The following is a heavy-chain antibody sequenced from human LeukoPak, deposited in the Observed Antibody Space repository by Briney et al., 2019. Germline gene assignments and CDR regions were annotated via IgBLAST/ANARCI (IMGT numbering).Heavy chain of an antibody. D-gene: IGHD3-22*01. V-gene: IGHV3-7*01. J-gene: IGHJ4*02. Sequence: PGGSLRLSCAASGFTFDDYTMHWVRQAPGKGLEWVANIKQDGSEKYYVDSVKGRFTISRDNAKNLLFLQVSSLRAEDTAVYYCARDYAMMVDYWGQGTLVTISS. CDR2: IKQDGSEK. CDR3: ARDYAMMVDY. CDR1: GFTFDDYT.